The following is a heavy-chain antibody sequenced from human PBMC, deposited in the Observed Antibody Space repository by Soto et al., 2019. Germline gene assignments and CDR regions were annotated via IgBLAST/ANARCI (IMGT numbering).Heavy chain of an antibody. J-gene: IGHJ6*03. CDR3: VRVGGYCSGGSCSDYMDV. V-gene: IGHV3-64*01. Sequence: LRLSCAASGFTFSSYAMHWVRQAPGKGLEYVSGINSNGGSTYYANSVKGRFTISRDNSMNTLYFQLGSLRAEDMAVYYCVRVGGYCSGGSCSDYMDVWGKGTTVTVSS. D-gene: IGHD2-15*01. CDR1: GFTFSSYA. CDR2: INSNGGST.